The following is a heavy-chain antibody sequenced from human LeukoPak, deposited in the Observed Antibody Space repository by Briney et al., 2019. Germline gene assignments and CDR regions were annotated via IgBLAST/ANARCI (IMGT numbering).Heavy chain of an antibody. D-gene: IGHD6-19*01. V-gene: IGHV3-53*01. CDR3: AREGYSSGWFRL. J-gene: IGHJ1*01. CDR1: EFIVSSYY. Sequence: GGSLRLSCAAYEFIVSSYYMSWVRQAPGKGLEWVSVMLTAGTTYYADSVKGRFTISRDDSKNMVYLQMNSLRAEDTAVYFCAREGYSSGWFRLWGQGTLVTVSS. CDR2: MLTAGTT.